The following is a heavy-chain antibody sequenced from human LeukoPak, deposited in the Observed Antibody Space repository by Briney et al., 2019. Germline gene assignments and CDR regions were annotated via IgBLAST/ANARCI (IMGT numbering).Heavy chain of an antibody. D-gene: IGHD3-22*01. J-gene: IGHJ4*02. CDR3: ARDVLESYYYYDSSGYGDY. CDR2: ISYDGSNR. V-gene: IGHV3-30-3*01. CDR1: GFTFSSYA. Sequence: GGSLRLSCAASGFTFSSYAMHWVRQAPGKGLEWVAVISYDGSNRYYADSVKGRFTISRDNSKNTLYLQMNSLRAEDTAVYYCARDVLESYYYYDSSGYGDYWGQGTLVTVSS.